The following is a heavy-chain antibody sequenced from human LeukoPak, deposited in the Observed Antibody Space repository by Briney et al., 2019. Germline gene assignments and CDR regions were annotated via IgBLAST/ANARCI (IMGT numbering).Heavy chain of an antibody. J-gene: IGHJ4*02. CDR2: INHSGST. D-gene: IGHD2-2*01. V-gene: IGHV4-34*01. CDR1: GGSFSGYY. Sequence: PSETLSLTCADYGGSFSGYYWSWIRQPPGKGLEWIGEINHSGSTNYNPSLKSRVTISVDTSKNQFSLKLSSVTAADTAVYYCARTRGYCSSTSCYSTLDYWGQGTLVTVSS. CDR3: ARTRGYCSSTSCYSTLDY.